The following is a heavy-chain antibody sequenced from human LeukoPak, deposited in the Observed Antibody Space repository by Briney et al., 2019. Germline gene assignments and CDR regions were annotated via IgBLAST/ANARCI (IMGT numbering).Heavy chain of an antibody. J-gene: IGHJ4*02. CDR2: ISSSGSTI. CDR1: GFTFSKYY. Sequence: GGSLRLSCAASGFTFSKYYMSWIRQAPGKGLEWVSYISSSGSTIYYADSVKGRFTISRDNSKNTLYLQMNSLRAEDTAVYYCARRAGGYSHPYDYWGQGTLVTVSS. CDR3: ARRAGGYSHPYDY. D-gene: IGHD4-23*01. V-gene: IGHV3-11*01.